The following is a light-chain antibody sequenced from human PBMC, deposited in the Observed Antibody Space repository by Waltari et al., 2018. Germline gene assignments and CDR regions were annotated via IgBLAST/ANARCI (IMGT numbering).Light chain of an antibody. J-gene: IGLJ2*01. V-gene: IGLV2-11*01. CDR1: SSDVGGYNS. CDR2: DVS. CDR3: CSYAGSFHVV. Sequence: QSALTQPRSVSGSPGQSVTISCTGTSSDVGGYNSVSGYQPHPGKAPKLMIYDVSKRPSGVPDRFSGSKSGNTASLTISGLQAEDEADYYCCSYAGSFHVVFGGGTKLTVL.